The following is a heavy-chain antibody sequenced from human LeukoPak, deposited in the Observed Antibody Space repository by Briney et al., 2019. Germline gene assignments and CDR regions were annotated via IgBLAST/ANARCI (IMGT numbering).Heavy chain of an antibody. J-gene: IGHJ3*02. Sequence: GGSLRLSCAASYFTFTNTWVNWVRQAPGKGLEWVGRIKSEIDGGTTDYAAPVQGRFTISRDDSQATLYLQMNSLKTEDTAVYYCTTGGSVIVAGTRAFDIWGQGTLVTVSS. CDR1: YFTFTNTW. D-gene: IGHD5-12*01. CDR3: TTGGSVIVAGTRAFDI. CDR2: IKSEIDGGTT. V-gene: IGHV3-15*07.